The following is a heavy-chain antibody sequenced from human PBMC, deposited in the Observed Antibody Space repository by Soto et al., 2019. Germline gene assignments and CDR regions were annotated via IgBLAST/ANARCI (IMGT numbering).Heavy chain of an antibody. D-gene: IGHD6-19*01. Sequence: SETLSLTCTVSGGSISSYYWSWIRQPPGKGLEWIGYIYYSGSTNYNPSLKSRVTISVDTSKNQFSLKLSSVTAADTAVYYCARGQYSSGWYGLYYFDYWGQGTLVTVSS. J-gene: IGHJ4*02. CDR2: IYYSGST. V-gene: IGHV4-59*01. CDR3: ARGQYSSGWYGLYYFDY. CDR1: GGSISSYY.